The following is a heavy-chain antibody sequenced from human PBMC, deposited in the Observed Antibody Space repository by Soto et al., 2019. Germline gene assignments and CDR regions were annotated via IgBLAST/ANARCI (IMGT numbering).Heavy chain of an antibody. CDR3: ARDSSAWPNYFDS. V-gene: IGHV3-23*01. Sequence: GGSLRLSCVASGFSISTHALTWVRQAPGKGLEWVSSFSGRSGDTYYAASVKGRFTISGDSSKNTVTLQMNNLRADDTALYYCARDSSAWPNYFDSWGQGIQVTVSS. D-gene: IGHD6-19*01. CDR2: FSGRSGDT. J-gene: IGHJ4*02. CDR1: GFSISTHA.